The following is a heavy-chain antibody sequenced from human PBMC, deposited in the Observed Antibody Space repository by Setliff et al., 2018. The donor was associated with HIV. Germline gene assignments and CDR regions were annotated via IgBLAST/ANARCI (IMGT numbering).Heavy chain of an antibody. CDR2: ISSSSSYK. V-gene: IGHV3-21*01. J-gene: IGHJ6*03. CDR1: GFTFSSYN. D-gene: IGHD3-16*01. CDR3: ARTPVWGSYRPRYNYMDG. Sequence: GGSLRLSCAASGFTFSSYNMNWVRQAPGKGLEWVSSISSSSSYKSYADTLKGRFTLSRENAKNSLNLQMNSLRAEDTAVYSCARTPVWGSYRPRYNYMDGWGKGTTVAVSS.